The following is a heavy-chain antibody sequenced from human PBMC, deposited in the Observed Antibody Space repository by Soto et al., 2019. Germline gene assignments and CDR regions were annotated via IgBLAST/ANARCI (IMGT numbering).Heavy chain of an antibody. Sequence: EVQLLESGGGLVQPGGSLRLSCAASGFTFSTHAMIWVRQAPGKGLNWVSTVDVGGGSTYYPDSVKGRFTVSRDNSKNTADLQLNTLRAEDTAIYFCARDSGPAGGGACDIWGQGTMVTVSS. V-gene: IGHV3-23*01. CDR2: VDVGGGST. J-gene: IGHJ3*02. D-gene: IGHD6-25*01. CDR1: GFTFSTHA. CDR3: ARDSGPAGGGACDI.